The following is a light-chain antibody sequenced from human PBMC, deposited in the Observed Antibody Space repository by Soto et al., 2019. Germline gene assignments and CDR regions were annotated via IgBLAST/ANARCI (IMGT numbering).Light chain of an antibody. J-gene: IGKJ5*01. V-gene: IGKV1-39*01. CDR1: ESIAGH. Sequence: DIQMTQSPSSLSASVGDRVTITCRASESIAGHLNWYQQKPGKAPKLLIYAASSLQNGVPSRFRGGGSGTDFTLTINNLQPEDFATYYCQQTYSTLSITFGQGTRLEIK. CDR3: QQTYSTLSIT. CDR2: AAS.